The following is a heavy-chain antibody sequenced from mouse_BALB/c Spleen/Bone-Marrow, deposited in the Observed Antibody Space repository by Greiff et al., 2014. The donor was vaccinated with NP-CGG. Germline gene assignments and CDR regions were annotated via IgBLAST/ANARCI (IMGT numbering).Heavy chain of an antibody. CDR2: IDPANGNT. Sequence: VQLQQSGAALVKSGASVKLSCTASGFNIKDTYMHWVKQRPEQGLEWIGRIDPANGNTKYDPKFQGKATITADTSSNTAYLQLSSLTSEDTAVYYCARWEYYAMDYWGQGTSVTVSS. CDR1: GFNIKDTY. D-gene: IGHD4-1*01. CDR3: ARWEYYAMDY. J-gene: IGHJ4*01. V-gene: IGHV14-3*02.